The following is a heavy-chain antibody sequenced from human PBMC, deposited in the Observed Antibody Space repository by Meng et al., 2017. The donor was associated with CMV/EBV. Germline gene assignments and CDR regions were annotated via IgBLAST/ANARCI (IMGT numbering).Heavy chain of an antibody. D-gene: IGHD5-24*01. Sequence: ASVKVSCKASGYTFTGYYMHWVRQAPGQGLEWMGWMNPNSGNTGYAQKFQGRVTITRNTSISTAYMELSSLRSEDTAVYYCARGFRDAGGTYYYYGMDVWGQGTTVTVSS. V-gene: IGHV1-8*03. CDR2: MNPNSGNT. J-gene: IGHJ6*02. CDR1: GYTFTGYY. CDR3: ARGFRDAGGTYYYYGMDV.